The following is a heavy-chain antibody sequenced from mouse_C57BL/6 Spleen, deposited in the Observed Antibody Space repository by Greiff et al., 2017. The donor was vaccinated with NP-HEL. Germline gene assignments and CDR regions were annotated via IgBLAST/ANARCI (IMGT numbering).Heavy chain of an antibody. CDR1: GYNIKDYY. V-gene: IGHV14-2*01. Sequence: VQLQQSGAELVKPGASVKLSCTASGYNIKDYYMHWVKQRTEQGLEWIGRIDPEDGETEYAPKFQGKATITADKSSNTAYLQLSGLTSEDAAVYYCAPYGCSYVGCFGYWGKETTVTVSS. D-gene: IGHD1-1*01. CDR2: IDPEDGET. CDR3: APYGCSYVGCFGY. J-gene: IGHJ1*03.